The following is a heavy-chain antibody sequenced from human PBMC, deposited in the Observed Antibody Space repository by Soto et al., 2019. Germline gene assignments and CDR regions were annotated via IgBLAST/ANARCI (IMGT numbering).Heavy chain of an antibody. CDR1: GYTFTSYG. CDR2: ISAYNGNT. J-gene: IGHJ6*02. V-gene: IGHV1-18*01. D-gene: IGHD5-12*01. CDR3: ARGGFGYSGYDYYYYGMDV. Sequence: ASVKVSCKASGYTFTSYGISWVRQAPGQGLEWMGWISAYNGNTNYAQKLQGRVTMTTDTSTSTAYMELRSLRSDDTAVYYCARGGFGYSGYDYYYYGMDVWGQGTTDTVSS.